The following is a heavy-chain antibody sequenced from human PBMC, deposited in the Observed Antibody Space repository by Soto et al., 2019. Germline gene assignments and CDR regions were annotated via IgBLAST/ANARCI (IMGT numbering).Heavy chain of an antibody. V-gene: IGHV5-51*01. Sequence: EVQLVQSGAEVKKPGESLQISCQASGYRFNTYWIGWVRQMPGKGLEWMGIVYPDDSDTRDSPSFQGQVTFSVDKSSNTAYLQWNNLRTSDTAMYYCARHSDLGVERPFDIWGQGTMITVSS. CDR3: ARHSDLGVERPFDI. J-gene: IGHJ3*02. CDR1: GYRFNTYW. D-gene: IGHD2-21*01. CDR2: VYPDDSDT.